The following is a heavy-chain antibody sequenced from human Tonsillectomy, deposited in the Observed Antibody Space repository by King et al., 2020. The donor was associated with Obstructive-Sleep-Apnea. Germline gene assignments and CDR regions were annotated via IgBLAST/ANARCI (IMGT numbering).Heavy chain of an antibody. D-gene: IGHD6-13*01. Sequence: VQLVESGGGLVQPGRSLRLSCAASGFIFDDYAMHWVRQAPGKGLEWVSCISWNSGSIGYADSVKGRFTISRDNAKNSLYLEMNSLRPEDTALYYCARGGDSSRWYWGQETLVTVS. CDR1: GFIFDDYA. CDR2: ISWNSGSI. J-gene: IGHJ4*01. CDR3: ARGGDSSRWY. V-gene: IGHV3-9*01.